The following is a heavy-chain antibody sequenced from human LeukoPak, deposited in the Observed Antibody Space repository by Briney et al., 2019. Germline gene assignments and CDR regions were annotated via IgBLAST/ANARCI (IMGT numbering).Heavy chain of an antibody. V-gene: IGHV3-48*01. D-gene: IGHD1-26*01. CDR2: ISSSSSTI. CDR1: GFTFSSYS. J-gene: IGHJ6*03. Sequence: PGGSLRLSCAASGFTFSSYSMNWVRQAPGKRLEWGSYISSSSSTIYYADSVKGRFIISRDNAKDSLYLQMNSLSAEDTAVYYCARDLGGAREWYYYYYMDVWGKGTTVTVSS. CDR3: ARDLGGAREWYYYYYMDV.